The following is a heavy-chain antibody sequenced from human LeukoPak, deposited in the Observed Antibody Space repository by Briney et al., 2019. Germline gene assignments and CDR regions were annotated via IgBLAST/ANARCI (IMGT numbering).Heavy chain of an antibody. CDR1: GFTVSSNY. CDR2: IYSGGST. CDR3: ASSGIGHYFFDF. Sequence: GGSLRLSCVASGFTVSSNYMSWVRQAPGKGLEWVSVIYSGGSTYYADSVKGRFTISRDNSKNTLYLQMNSLRAEDTAVYYCASSGIGHYFFDFWGQGALVTVSS. J-gene: IGHJ4*02. V-gene: IGHV3-53*01. D-gene: IGHD3-10*01.